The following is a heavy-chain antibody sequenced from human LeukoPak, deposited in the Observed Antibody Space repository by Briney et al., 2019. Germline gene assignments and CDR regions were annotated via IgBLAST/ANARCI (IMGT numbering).Heavy chain of an antibody. CDR3: AREAKVGGALQY. D-gene: IGHD1-26*01. Sequence: TGGSLRLSCAASGFIFSDYWMHWVGQVPGKGLVWVSRINTDGGFTRYADSVQGRFIISRDTAKNTLFLQMNSLRAEDTAVYYCAREAKVGGALQYWGQGILVTVSS. CDR1: GFIFSDYW. J-gene: IGHJ4*02. V-gene: IGHV3-74*01. CDR2: INTDGGFT.